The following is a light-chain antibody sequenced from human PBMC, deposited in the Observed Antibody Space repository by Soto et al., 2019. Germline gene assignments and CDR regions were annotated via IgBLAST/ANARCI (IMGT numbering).Light chain of an antibody. Sequence: QSVLTQPASVSGSPGQSITISCTGTSSDIGDLVSWYEQHPGRAPKLIIYAVTNRPSGVSNRFSGSKSGNTASLTISGLQAEDEADFYCSSYTSSTTFYVFGSGTKVTV. CDR3: SSYTSSTTFYV. CDR1: SSDIGDL. CDR2: AVT. J-gene: IGLJ1*01. V-gene: IGLV2-14*01.